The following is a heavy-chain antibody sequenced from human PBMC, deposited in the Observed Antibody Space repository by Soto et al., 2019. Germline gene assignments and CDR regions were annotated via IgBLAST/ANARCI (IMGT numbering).Heavy chain of an antibody. J-gene: IGHJ6*02. CDR1: GGNFITFA. CDR2: IIPISSTT. Sequence: QVELVQSGDEVKKPGSSVKVSCKASGGNFITFAISWVRQAPGQGLEWMGEIIPISSTTKSAHKFQDRVTISADGSSSTVHMELRSLNAEDTAIYFCAKKLGIDPFGSYGLDVWGQGTTVTVSS. V-gene: IGHV1-69*01. D-gene: IGHD7-27*01. CDR3: AKKLGIDPFGSYGLDV.